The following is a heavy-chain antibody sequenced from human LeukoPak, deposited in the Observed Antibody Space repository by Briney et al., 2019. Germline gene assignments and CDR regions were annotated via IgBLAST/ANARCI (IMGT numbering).Heavy chain of an antibody. CDR2: ISYDGSNK. Sequence: GGSLRLSCAASGFTFSSYSMNWVRQAPGKGLEWVAVISYDGSNKYYADSVKGRFTISRDNSKNTLFLQMNSLRPEDTAVYHCAKVALFSGYYPPFDYWGQGTLVTVSS. J-gene: IGHJ4*02. V-gene: IGHV3-30*18. CDR3: AKVALFSGYYPPFDY. D-gene: IGHD3-22*01. CDR1: GFTFSSYS.